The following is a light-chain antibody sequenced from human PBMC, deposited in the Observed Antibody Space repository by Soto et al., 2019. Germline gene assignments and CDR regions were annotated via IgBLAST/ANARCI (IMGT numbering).Light chain of an antibody. V-gene: IGLV2-11*01. CDR2: DVT. CDR1: SSDVVRYDY. Sequence: QSALTQPRSVSASPGQSVTISCTGTSSDVVRYDYVSWYQQHPGKAPKLILYDVTERPSGVPDRFSGSKSGNTASLTISGLQAEDEADYSCCSFAGSYTYVFGTATKFTVL. CDR3: CSFAGSYTYV. J-gene: IGLJ1*01.